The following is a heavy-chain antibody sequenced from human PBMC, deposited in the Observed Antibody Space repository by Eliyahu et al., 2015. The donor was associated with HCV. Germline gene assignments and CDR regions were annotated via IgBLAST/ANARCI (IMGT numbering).Heavy chain of an antibody. CDR2: IKQDGSEK. V-gene: IGHV3-7*04. D-gene: IGHD3-10*01. CDR3: ARAQRGVIITHYYYYGMDV. Sequence: EVQLVESGGGLVQPGGSLRLSCAASGFTFSSYWMSWVRQAPGKGLEGVANIKQDGSEKYYVDSVKGRFTISRDNAKNSLYLQMNSLRAEDTAVYYCARAQRGVIITHYYYYGMDVWGQGTTVTVSS. J-gene: IGHJ6*02. CDR1: GFTFSSYW.